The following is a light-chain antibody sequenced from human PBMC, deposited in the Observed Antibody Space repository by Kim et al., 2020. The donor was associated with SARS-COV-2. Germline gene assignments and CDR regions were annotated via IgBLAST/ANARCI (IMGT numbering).Light chain of an antibody. V-gene: IGKV1-5*01. CDR1: QSISSW. CDR2: DAY. Sequence: DIQMTQSHSTLSASVGDRVTITCRASQSISSWLAWYQQKPGKAPKLLIYDAYSLESGVPSRFSGSGSGTEFTLTISSLQPDDFATYYCQQYNSYSCTFGQGTKVDIK. J-gene: IGKJ1*01. CDR3: QQYNSYSCT.